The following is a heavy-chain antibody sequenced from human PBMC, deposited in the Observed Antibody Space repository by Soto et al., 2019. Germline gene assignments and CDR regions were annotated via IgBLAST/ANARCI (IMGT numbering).Heavy chain of an antibody. D-gene: IGHD3-10*01. CDR3: AKHSYSMLRGVTDYYLDV. CDR1: GFTFSSYA. CDR2: ISGSGGST. Sequence: GGSLRLSCAASGFTFSSYAMSWIRQAPGKGLEWVSAISGSGGSTYYADSVKGRFTIARDNSKNTLYLQMNSLRAEDTAVYYCAKHSYSMLRGVTDYYLDVWGKGATVTVSS. J-gene: IGHJ6*03. V-gene: IGHV3-23*01.